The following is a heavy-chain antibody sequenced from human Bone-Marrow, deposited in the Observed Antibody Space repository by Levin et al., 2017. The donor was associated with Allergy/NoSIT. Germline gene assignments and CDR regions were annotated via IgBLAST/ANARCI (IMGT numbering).Heavy chain of an antibody. V-gene: IGHV3-11*01. J-gene: IGHJ5*02. CDR2: ISSSGNDI. CDR3: ARGGRDGHNFRQIQNWFDP. D-gene: IGHD5-24*01. CDR1: GFTFSDHF. Sequence: GESLKISCVASGFTFSDHFMNWIRQAPGKGLEWVSYISSSGNDIFYADSVKGRFTISRDNDKHSLYLQMDYLRAEDTAVYYCARGGRDGHNFRQIQNWFDPWGQGTHVTVSS.